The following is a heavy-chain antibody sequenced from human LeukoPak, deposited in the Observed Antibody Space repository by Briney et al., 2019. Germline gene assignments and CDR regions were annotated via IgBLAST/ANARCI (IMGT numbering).Heavy chain of an antibody. V-gene: IGHV1-2*02. CDR3: ARALWRQIIVAVPSFDY. CDR2: INPNSGGT. Sequence: ASVKVSCKASGYTFTGYYMHWVRQAPGQGLEWMGWINPNSGGTNYAQKFQGRVTMTRDTSISTAYMELSRLRSDNTAVYYCARALWRQIIVAVPSFDYWGQGTLVTVSS. D-gene: IGHD2-15*01. CDR1: GYTFTGYY. J-gene: IGHJ4*02.